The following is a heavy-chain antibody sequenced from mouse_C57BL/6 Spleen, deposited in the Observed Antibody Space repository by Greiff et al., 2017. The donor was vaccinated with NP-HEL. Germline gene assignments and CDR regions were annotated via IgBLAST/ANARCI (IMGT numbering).Heavy chain of an antibody. Sequence: VQLQQPGAELVRPGTSVKLSCKASGYTFTSYWMHWVKQRPGQGLEWIGVIDPSDSYTNYNQKFKGKATLTVDTSSSTAYMQLSSLTSEDSAVYYCARHYGSSPYWYFDVWGTGTTVTVSS. CDR3: ARHYGSSPYWYFDV. CDR2: IDPSDSYT. V-gene: IGHV1-59*01. J-gene: IGHJ1*03. CDR1: GYTFTSYW. D-gene: IGHD1-1*01.